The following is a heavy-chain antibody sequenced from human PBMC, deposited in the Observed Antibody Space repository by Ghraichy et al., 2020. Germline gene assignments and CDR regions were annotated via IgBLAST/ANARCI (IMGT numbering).Heavy chain of an antibody. Sequence: SETLSLTCTVSGASVSSYYWSWIRQPPGKGLEWIGYIYYSGSTNYNPALKSRVTISVDTSKNQFSLKMNSVTAADTAVYYCAVAVPSSVRFDLWGRGTLVTVSS. D-gene: IGHD3-10*01. J-gene: IGHJ2*01. CDR2: IYYSGST. CDR3: AVAVPSSVRFDL. V-gene: IGHV4-59*02. CDR1: GASVSSYY.